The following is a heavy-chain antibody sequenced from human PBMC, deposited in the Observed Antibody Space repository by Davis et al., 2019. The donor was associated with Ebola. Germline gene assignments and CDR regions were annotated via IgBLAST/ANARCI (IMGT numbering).Heavy chain of an antibody. Sequence: GSLRLSCAASGFTFSSYWMSWVRQPPGKRLEWIGEINHSGSANYNPSLKSRVTISVDTSKNQFSLKLSSVTAADTAMYYCARTPQYTSYGSYFDYWGQGALVTVSS. D-gene: IGHD1-26*01. J-gene: IGHJ4*02. CDR2: INHSGSA. CDR3: ARTPQYTSYGSYFDY. CDR1: GFTFSSYW. V-gene: IGHV4-34*01.